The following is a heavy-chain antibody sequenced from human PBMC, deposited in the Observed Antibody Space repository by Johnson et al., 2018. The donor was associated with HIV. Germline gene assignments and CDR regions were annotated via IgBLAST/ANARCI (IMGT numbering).Heavy chain of an antibody. Sequence: EQLVESGGGVVQPGRSLRLSCAASGFTFSTYPMHWVRQAPGKGLEWVANIKQDGSEKYYVDSVKGRFTISRDNAKNSLYLQMNSLRVEDTAVYYCARESGHFGVSAFDMWGQGTMVTVSS. V-gene: IGHV3-7*03. J-gene: IGHJ3*02. CDR3: ARESGHFGVSAFDM. CDR2: IKQDGSEK. D-gene: IGHD3-10*01. CDR1: GFTFSTYP.